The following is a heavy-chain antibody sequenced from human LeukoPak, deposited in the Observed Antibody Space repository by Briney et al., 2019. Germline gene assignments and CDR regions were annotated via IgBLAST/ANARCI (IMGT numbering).Heavy chain of an antibody. D-gene: IGHD2-2*02. J-gene: IGHJ5*02. CDR2: INHSGST. CDR3: ARQVVPAAIKTGWFDP. CDR1: GGSFSGYY. Sequence: PSETLSLTCAVYGGSFSGYYWSWIRQPPGKGLEWIGEINHSGSTNYNPSLKSRVTISVDTSKNQFSLKLSSVTAADTAVYYCARQVVPAAIKTGWFDPWGQGTLVTVPS. V-gene: IGHV4-34*01.